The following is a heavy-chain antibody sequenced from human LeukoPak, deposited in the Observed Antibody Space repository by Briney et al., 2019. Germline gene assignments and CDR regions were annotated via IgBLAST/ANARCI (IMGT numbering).Heavy chain of an antibody. J-gene: IGHJ6*03. CDR2: INPNSGGT. Sequence: GASVKVSCKASGYTFTGYYIHWVRQAPGHGLEYMGWINPNSGGTNYAQKFQGRVTMTRDTSISTAYMELSRLRSDDTAVYYCARDLYQWLPSTRPRDYYYYMDVWGEGTTVTVSS. V-gene: IGHV1-2*02. D-gene: IGHD6-19*01. CDR1: GYTFTGYY. CDR3: ARDLYQWLPSTRPRDYYYYMDV.